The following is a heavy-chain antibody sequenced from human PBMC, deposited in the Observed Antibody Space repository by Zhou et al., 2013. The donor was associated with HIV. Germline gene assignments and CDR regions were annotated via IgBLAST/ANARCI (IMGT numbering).Heavy chain of an antibody. J-gene: IGHJ6*02. V-gene: IGHV1-46*01. CDR3: ARASAPSVQYHGMDV. CDR2: INPSADST. CDR1: GGTFSTHA. Sequence: QVQLVQSGAEVKKPGSSVKVSCKASGGTFSTHAISWVRQAPGQGLEWMGIINPSADSTIYAQKFQGRVTVTQDTSTSTVYMELSSLRSEDTAVYFCARASAPSVQYHGMDVWAQGTMVTVSS.